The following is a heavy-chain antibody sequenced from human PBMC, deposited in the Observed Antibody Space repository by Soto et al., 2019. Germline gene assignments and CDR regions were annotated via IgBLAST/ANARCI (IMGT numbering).Heavy chain of an antibody. J-gene: IGHJ4*02. CDR2: ISGSGGST. Sequence: GGSLRLSYAASGFTFSSYAMSWVRQAPGKGLEWVSAISGSGGSTYYADSVKGRFTISRDNSKNTLYLQMNSLRAEDTAVYYCAKQSYYDSSGYFDYWGQGTLVTVSS. V-gene: IGHV3-23*01. CDR1: GFTFSSYA. CDR3: AKQSYYDSSGYFDY. D-gene: IGHD3-22*01.